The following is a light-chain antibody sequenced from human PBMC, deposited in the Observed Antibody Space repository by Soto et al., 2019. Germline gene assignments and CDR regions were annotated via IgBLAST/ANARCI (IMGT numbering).Light chain of an antibody. CDR2: QDN. Sequence: SYELTQPSSVSVSPGQTASITCSGEKLGDKYACWYQQKPGQSPVLVIYQDNKRPSGIPERFSGYNSGNTATLTISGTQTMDEADYYCQAWDSSTYVLGTGTKETVL. J-gene: IGLJ1*01. V-gene: IGLV3-1*01. CDR3: QAWDSSTYV. CDR1: KLGDKY.